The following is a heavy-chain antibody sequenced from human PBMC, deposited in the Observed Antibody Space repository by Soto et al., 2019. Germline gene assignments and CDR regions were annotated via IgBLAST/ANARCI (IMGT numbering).Heavy chain of an antibody. J-gene: IGHJ4*02. V-gene: IGHV1-3*01. CDR3: ARDTGDGTFDF. CDR1: GYTFSSYA. D-gene: IGHD7-27*01. Sequence: ASVKVTCKASGYTFSSYAMHWVRQAPGQRLEWMGWINAGYGNTKSSQKFQDRVTISRDTSASTAYMELTSLRSEDTAVYYCARDTGDGTFDFWGQGTLVTVSS. CDR2: INAGYGNT.